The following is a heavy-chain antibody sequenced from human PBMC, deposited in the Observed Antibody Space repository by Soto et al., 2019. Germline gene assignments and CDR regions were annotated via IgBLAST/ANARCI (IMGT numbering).Heavy chain of an antibody. CDR3: ARDSGDWFDP. CDR1: GDSISSYY. J-gene: IGHJ5*02. Sequence: SETLSLTCTVSGDSISSYYGSWIRQPPGKGLEWIGYIYYSGSTNYNPSLKSRVTISVDTSKTQFSLKLSSVTAADTAVYYCARDSGDWFDPWGQGTLVTVSS. CDR2: IYYSGST. V-gene: IGHV4-59*01. D-gene: IGHD6-25*01.